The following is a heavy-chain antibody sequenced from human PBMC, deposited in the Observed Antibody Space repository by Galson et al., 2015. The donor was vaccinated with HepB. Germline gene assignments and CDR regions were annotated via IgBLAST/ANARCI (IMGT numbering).Heavy chain of an antibody. CDR1: GFTFDDYA. CDR2: ISWNSGSI. V-gene: IGHV3-9*01. D-gene: IGHD6-13*01. J-gene: IGHJ6*02. CDR3: ARDKSSWYNFVYYGMDV. Sequence: SLRLSCAASGFTFDDYAMHWVRQAPGKGPEWVSGISWNSGSIGYADSVKGRFTISRDNAKNSLYLQMNSLRAEDTAVYYCARDKSSWYNFVYYGMDVWGQGTTVTVSS.